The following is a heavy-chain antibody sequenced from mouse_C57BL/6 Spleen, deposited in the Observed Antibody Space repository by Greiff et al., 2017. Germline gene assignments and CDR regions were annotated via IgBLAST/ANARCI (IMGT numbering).Heavy chain of an antibody. V-gene: IGHV5-16*01. CDR2: INSDGSST. J-gene: IGHJ2*01. CDR3: AREENWDHDYDY. D-gene: IGHD4-1*01. Sequence: EVKLVESEGGLVQPGSSMKLSCTASGFTFSDYYMAWVRQVPEKGLEWVANINSDGSSTYYLDSLKSRFIISIENASNILYLQMSSLKSEDTATYYCAREENWDHDYDYWGHSTTLSVS. CDR1: GFTFSDYY.